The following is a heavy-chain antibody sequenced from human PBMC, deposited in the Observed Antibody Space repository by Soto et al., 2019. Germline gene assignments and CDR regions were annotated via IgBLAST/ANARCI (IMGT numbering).Heavy chain of an antibody. CDR1: GGSISSSSYY. V-gene: IGHV4-39*01. CDR2: IYYSGST. D-gene: IGHD3-22*01. CDR3: ASQGGDYYDSSGYYLDY. J-gene: IGHJ4*02. Sequence: QLQLQESGPGLVKPSETLSLTCTVSGGSISSSSYYWGWIRQPPGKGLEWIGSIYYSGSTYYNPVLKSRVTIPVDTSKNQVSLKLSSVTAADTAVYYCASQGGDYYDSSGYYLDYWGQGTLVTVSS.